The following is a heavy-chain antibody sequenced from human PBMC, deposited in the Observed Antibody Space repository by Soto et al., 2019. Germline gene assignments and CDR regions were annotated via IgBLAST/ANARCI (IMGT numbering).Heavy chain of an antibody. Sequence: QMQLVESGGGVVQPGESLGLSCAASGFTFNYYPMHWVRQTPGKGLEWVAVISFDGSNKYYADSVKGRFTISRDNSKNMLYLQMNSLRAEDAAVYYCARLPGALVAVLYIYPLDGREAMSDVDVWGQGTTVSVSS. CDR3: ARLPGALVAVLYIYPLDGREAMSDVDV. CDR1: GFTFNYYP. D-gene: IGHD6-19*01. CDR2: ISFDGSNK. J-gene: IGHJ6*02. V-gene: IGHV3-30-3*01.